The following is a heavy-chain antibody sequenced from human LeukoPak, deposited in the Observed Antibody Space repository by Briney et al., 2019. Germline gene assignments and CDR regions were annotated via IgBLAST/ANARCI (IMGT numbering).Heavy chain of an antibody. V-gene: IGHV3-66*01. CDR3: ARDSIAAAGSPAIKAGY. Sequence: GRSLRLSWAASWFTVISTYMNSARHAPRNWLGWGSDITSGGSTYYADSVKDRFTISRDNSKNTLYLQMNSLRAEDTAVYYCARDSIAAAGSPAIKAGYWGQGTLVTVSS. D-gene: IGHD6-13*01. CDR2: ITSGGST. J-gene: IGHJ4*02. CDR1: WFTVISTY.